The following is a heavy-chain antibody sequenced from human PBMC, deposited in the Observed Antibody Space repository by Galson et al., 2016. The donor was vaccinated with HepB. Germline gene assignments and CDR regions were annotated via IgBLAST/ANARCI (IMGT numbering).Heavy chain of an antibody. Sequence: TLSLTCTVTGGSINSDYWSWIRRPPGRGLEWIGHVFYSGSTDYNPSLESRVTISVDTSKSQFSLKLNYVTATDTAVYYCARVHYDYGPPGCIDSWGRGILVTVS. J-gene: IGHJ5*01. D-gene: IGHD3-16*01. CDR2: VFYSGST. CDR1: GGSINSDY. CDR3: ARVHYDYGPPGCIDS. V-gene: IGHV4-59*01.